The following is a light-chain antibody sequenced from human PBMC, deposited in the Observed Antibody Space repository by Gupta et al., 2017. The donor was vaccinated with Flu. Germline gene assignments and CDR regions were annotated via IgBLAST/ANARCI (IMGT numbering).Light chain of an antibody. J-gene: IGLJ1*01. CDR2: DVT. Sequence: QSAPTQPRSVSGSPGPSVTISCTGSSNDVGGSNRVSWYQQRPGKAPKLILYDVTDRPSGVPDRFSGSKSGNTASLTISGLQADDEADYYCSSHAGRVTWVFGTGTTVTVL. V-gene: IGLV2-11*01. CDR3: SSHAGRVTWV. CDR1: SNDVGGSNR.